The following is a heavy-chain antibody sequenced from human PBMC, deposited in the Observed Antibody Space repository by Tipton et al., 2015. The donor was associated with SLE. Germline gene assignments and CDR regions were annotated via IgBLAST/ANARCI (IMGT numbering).Heavy chain of an antibody. CDR3: ARGSHCGGDCYSFDY. Sequence: HLVQSGGEVKKPGASVKVSCKASGYTFTSYGISWVRQAPGQGLEWMGWISGYNGNTNYAQKLQGRVTMTTDTSTSTVYMELSSLRSEDTAVYYCARGSHCGGDCYSFDYWGQGTLVTVSS. D-gene: IGHD2-21*01. CDR2: ISGYNGNT. CDR1: GYTFTSYG. J-gene: IGHJ4*02. V-gene: IGHV1-18*01.